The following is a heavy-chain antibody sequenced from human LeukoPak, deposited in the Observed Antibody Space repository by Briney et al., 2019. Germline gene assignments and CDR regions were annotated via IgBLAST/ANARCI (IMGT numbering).Heavy chain of an antibody. CDR3: AKAEGYDILAGLDY. J-gene: IGHJ4*02. V-gene: IGHV3-23*01. Sequence: GSLRLSSATSGFTFTGDAMSWVRQSPGQGLEWVTGIGASGGSTYYADSVKGRFTISRDNSKNTLYLHMNSLRTEDTAVYYCAKAEGYDILAGLDYWGQGTLVTVSS. CDR1: GFTFTGDA. D-gene: IGHD3-9*01. CDR2: IGASGGST.